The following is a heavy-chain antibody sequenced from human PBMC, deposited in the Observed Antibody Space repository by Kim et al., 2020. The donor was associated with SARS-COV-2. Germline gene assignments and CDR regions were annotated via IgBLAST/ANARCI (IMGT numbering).Heavy chain of an antibody. V-gene: IGHV3-66*01. CDR2: IYGGGST. CDR3: AREPSTYFDY. CDR1: GFTVSNTY. Sequence: GGSLRLSCVVSGFTVSNTYMSWVRQAPGKGLEWVSIIYGGGSTYYADSVKGRFTISRDDSKNTVYLQMNSLSAEDTAVYFCAREPSTYFDYWGQGTLVTVSS. J-gene: IGHJ4*02.